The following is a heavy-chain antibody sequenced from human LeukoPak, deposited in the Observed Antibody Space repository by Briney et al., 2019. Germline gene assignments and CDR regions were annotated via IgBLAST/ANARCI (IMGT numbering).Heavy chain of an antibody. D-gene: IGHD6-19*01. CDR3: ARHIRIAVAGTLYFDL. V-gene: IGHV4-39*01. Sequence: SETLSLTCTVSGVSISSSSYYWGWIRQPPGKGLEWIGSIYYSGSTYYNPSLKRRVTISVDTSKNQFSLKLSSVTAAETAVYYCARHIRIAVAGTLYFDLWGRGTLVTVSS. CDR2: IYYSGST. J-gene: IGHJ2*01. CDR1: GVSISSSSYY.